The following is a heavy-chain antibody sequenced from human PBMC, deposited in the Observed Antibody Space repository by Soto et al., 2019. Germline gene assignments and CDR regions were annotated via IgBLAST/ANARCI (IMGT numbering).Heavy chain of an antibody. CDR1: GFTVSSNY. V-gene: IGHV3-66*01. Sequence: GGSLRLSCAASGFTVSSNYMSWVRQAPGKGLEWVSVIYSGGSTCYADSVKGRFTISRDNAKNTLYLQMNSLRAEDTAVYYCARVGAVYDFWSGYYRGFDYWGQGTLVTVSS. J-gene: IGHJ4*02. CDR3: ARVGAVYDFWSGYYRGFDY. D-gene: IGHD3-3*01. CDR2: IYSGGST.